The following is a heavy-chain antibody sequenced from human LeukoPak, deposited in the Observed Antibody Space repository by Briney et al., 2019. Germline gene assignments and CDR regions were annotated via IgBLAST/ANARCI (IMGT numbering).Heavy chain of an antibody. CDR2: IRSSGSTI. CDR1: GFTFSSYS. V-gene: IGHV3-48*04. J-gene: IGHJ1*01. CDR3: VRDDCGGDCLGAQH. Sequence: PGGSLRLSCAASGFTFSSYSMNWVRQAPGKGLEWVSYIRSSGSTIYYADSVKGRLTISRDNAKNSLYLQMNSLRIDDTAVYYCVRDDCGGDCLGAQHWGQGTLVTVSS. D-gene: IGHD2-21*02.